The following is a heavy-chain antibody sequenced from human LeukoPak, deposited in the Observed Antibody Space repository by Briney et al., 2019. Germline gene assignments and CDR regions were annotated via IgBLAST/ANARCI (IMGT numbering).Heavy chain of an antibody. CDR1: GYTFTSYG. CDR2: ISAYNGNT. D-gene: IGHD6-13*01. J-gene: IGHJ4*02. V-gene: IGHV1-18*01. Sequence: ASVKVSCKASGYTFTSYGISWVRQAPGQGLEWMGWISAYNGNTNYAQKLQGRVTMTTDTSTSTAYKERRSLRSDDTAVYYCARWDSSSQQIVVYFDYWGQGTLVTVSS. CDR3: ARWDSSSQQIVVYFDY.